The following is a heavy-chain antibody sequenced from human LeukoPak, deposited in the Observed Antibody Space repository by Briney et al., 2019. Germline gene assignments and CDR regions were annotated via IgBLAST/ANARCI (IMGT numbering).Heavy chain of an antibody. Sequence: SQTLSLTCTVSGGSISSNDYYWSWIRQHPGKGLEWIGYIYHSGNTYYNPSLKSRVSISVDTSKNQFSLRLSSVTAADTAVYYCARGYYDVLTGYYKDYWGQGTLVTVSS. D-gene: IGHD3-9*01. CDR3: ARGYYDVLTGYYKDY. CDR2: IYHSGNT. J-gene: IGHJ4*02. CDR1: GGSISSNDYY. V-gene: IGHV4-31*03.